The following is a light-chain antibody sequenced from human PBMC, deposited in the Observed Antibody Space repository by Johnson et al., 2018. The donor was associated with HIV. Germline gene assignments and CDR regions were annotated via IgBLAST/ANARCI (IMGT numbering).Light chain of an antibody. CDR3: GTWDSSLSAHYI. V-gene: IGLV1-51*02. Sequence: QLVLTQPPSVSAAPGQKVTISCSGSSSNIGNNYVSWYQQLPGTAPKLLIYENNKRPSGIPDRFPGSKSGTSATLAITGLHIGDEADYYCGTWDSSLSAHYIFGTGTKVTVL. J-gene: IGLJ1*01. CDR2: ENN. CDR1: SSNIGNNY.